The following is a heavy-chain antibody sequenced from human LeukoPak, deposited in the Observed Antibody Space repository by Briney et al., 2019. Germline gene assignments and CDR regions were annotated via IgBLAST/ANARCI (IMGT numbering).Heavy chain of an antibody. D-gene: IGHD3-22*01. J-gene: IGHJ4*02. CDR1: GYPFGDFA. CDR3: SRALHSSGYYSAY. V-gene: IGHV3-49*04. Sequence: PGGSLRLSCTTSGYPFGDFAMSWVRQAPGKGLEWVGFIRAKANGGTTEYAASVKGTLTISRDDSKSIAYLQMNSLKAEDTAVYYCSRALHSSGYYSAYWGQGTLVTVSS. CDR2: IRAKANGGTT.